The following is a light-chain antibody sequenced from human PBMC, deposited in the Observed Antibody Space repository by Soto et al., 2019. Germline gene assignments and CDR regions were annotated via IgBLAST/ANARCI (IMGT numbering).Light chain of an antibody. V-gene: IGKV1-33*01. CDR2: DAS. Sequence: DIQMTQPPSSLSASVGDRVTITCQASHHISDYLNWYQQKPGKAPKLLIYDASNLQTGVPVRFRGSGSGTHFTLTITSLQPEDAATYYCLQYDTVPRLFGGGTKVEIK. CDR1: HHISDY. CDR3: LQYDTVPRL. J-gene: IGKJ4*01.